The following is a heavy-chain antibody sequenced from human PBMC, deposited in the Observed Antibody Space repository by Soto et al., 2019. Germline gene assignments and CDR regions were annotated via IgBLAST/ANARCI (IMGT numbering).Heavy chain of an antibody. V-gene: IGHV4-59*01. J-gene: IGHJ4*02. CDR1: GGSISSYY. CDR2: IFDSGST. D-gene: IGHD6-13*01. Sequence: SETLSLTCTVSGGSISSYYWSWIRQPPGKGLEWIGNIFDSGSTNYNPSLKSRVTISVNTSKNQFSLKVRSVTAADTAVYYCARVGAAAAPGYFDYWSQGTLVT. CDR3: ARVGAAAAPGYFDY.